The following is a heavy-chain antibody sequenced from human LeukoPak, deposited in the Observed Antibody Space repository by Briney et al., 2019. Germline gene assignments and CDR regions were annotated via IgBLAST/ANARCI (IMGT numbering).Heavy chain of an antibody. J-gene: IGHJ4*02. CDR1: GGSFSGYY. CDR3: AKEELLGY. CDR2: INHSGST. V-gene: IGHV4-34*01. D-gene: IGHD3-10*01. Sequence: SETLSLTCAVYGGSFSGYYWSWIRQPPGKGLEWIGEINHSGSTNYNPSLKSRVTISVDTSKNQFSLKLSSVTAADTAVYYCAKEELLGYWGQGTLVTVSS.